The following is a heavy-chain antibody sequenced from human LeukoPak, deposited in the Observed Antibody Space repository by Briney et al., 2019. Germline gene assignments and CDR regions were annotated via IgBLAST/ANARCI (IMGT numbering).Heavy chain of an antibody. CDR2: IYSGGST. J-gene: IGHJ4*02. V-gene: IGHV3-66*01. Sequence: PGGSLRLSCAASGFTVSSNYMSWVRQAPGKGLEWVSVIYSGGSTYYADSVKGRFTISRDNSKNTLYLQMNSLRAEDTAVYYCANRVPAAMGRGYFDYWGQGTLVTVSS. CDR1: GFTVSSNY. D-gene: IGHD2-2*01. CDR3: ANRVPAAMGRGYFDY.